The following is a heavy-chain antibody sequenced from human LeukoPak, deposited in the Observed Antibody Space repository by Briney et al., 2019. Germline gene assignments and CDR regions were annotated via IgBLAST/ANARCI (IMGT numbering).Heavy chain of an antibody. CDR3: ARDDSSRLCDY. CDR2: INHSGST. Sequence: PSETLSLTCAVYGGSFSGYYWSWIRQPPGKGLEWIGEINHSGSTNYNPSLKSRVTISVDTSKNQFSLKLSSVTAADTAVYYCARDDSSRLCDYWGQGTLVTVSS. V-gene: IGHV4-34*01. D-gene: IGHD6-13*01. CDR1: GGSFSGYY. J-gene: IGHJ4*02.